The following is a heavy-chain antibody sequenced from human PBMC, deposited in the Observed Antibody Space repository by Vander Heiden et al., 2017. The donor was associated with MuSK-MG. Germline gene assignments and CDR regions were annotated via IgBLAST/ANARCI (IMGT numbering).Heavy chain of an antibody. J-gene: IGHJ6*03. CDR2: IIPILGIA. Sequence: QVQLVQSGAEVKKPGSSVKVSCKASGGTFSSYAISWVRQAPGQGLEWMGGIIPILGIANYAQKFQGRVTITADKSTSTAYMELSSLRSEDTAVYYSARGSSSSWSEPYYYYYMDVWGKGTTVTVSS. CDR1: GGTFSSYA. CDR3: ARGSSSSWSEPYYYYYMDV. V-gene: IGHV1-69*10. D-gene: IGHD6-13*01.